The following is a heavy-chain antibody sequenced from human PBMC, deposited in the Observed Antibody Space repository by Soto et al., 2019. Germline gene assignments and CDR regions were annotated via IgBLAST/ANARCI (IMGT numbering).Heavy chain of an antibody. CDR1: GGSISSGDYY. Sequence: SETLSLTCTVSGGSISSGDYYWSWIRQPPGKGLEWIGYIYYSGSTYYNPSLKSRVTISVDTSKNQFSLKLSPVTAADTAVYYCARTRDYYGMDVWGQGTTVTVSS. V-gene: IGHV4-30-4*01. CDR3: ARTRDYYGMDV. CDR2: IYYSGST. J-gene: IGHJ6*02.